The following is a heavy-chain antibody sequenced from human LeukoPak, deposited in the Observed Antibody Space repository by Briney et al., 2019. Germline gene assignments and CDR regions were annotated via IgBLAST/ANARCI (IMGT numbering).Heavy chain of an antibody. V-gene: IGHV4-39*01. CDR1: GGSISSSSYY. J-gene: IGHJ3*02. CDR3: GRGSGKYFGFDI. D-gene: IGHD2-15*01. Sequence: SETLSLTCTVSGGSISSSSYYWGWIRQPRGKGLEWLGNLLYSGRTFYNPSLESRATIFVYMSKNQFSLSLSSVTAADTAVYYCGRGSGKYFGFDIWGQGTMVTVSS. CDR2: LLYSGRT.